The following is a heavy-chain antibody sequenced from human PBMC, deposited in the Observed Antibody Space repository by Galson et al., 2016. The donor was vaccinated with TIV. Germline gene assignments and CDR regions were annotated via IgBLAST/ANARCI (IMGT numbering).Heavy chain of an antibody. V-gene: IGHV2-70*11. D-gene: IGHD3-22*01. Sequence: PALVKPTQTLTLTCTFSGFSLSTSRMSVSWIRQPPGKALEWLARIDWDDDKSYTSSLKTRLTISKDTSKNQVVLTMTNMDPVDTATYYCARISGYYDSSGHYIPRSFDYWGQGTPVTVSS. CDR1: GFSLSTSRMS. CDR2: IDWDDDK. CDR3: ARISGYYDSSGHYIPRSFDY. J-gene: IGHJ4*02.